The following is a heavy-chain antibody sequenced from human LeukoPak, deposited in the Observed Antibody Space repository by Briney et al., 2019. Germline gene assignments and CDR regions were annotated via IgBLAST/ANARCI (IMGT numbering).Heavy chain of an antibody. J-gene: IGHJ4*02. CDR1: GFTFSSYW. CDR3: ARDRNREYPDYFDY. V-gene: IGHV3-33*08. CDR2: IWYDGSNK. D-gene: IGHD1-14*01. Sequence: PGGSLRLSCAASGFTFSSYWMSWVRQAPGKGLEWVAVIWYDGSNKYYADSVKGRFTISRDNSKNTLYLQMNSLRAEDTAVYYCARDRNREYPDYFDYWGQGTLVTVSP.